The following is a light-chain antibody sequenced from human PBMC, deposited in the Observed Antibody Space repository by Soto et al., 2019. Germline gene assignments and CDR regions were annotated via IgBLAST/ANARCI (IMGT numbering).Light chain of an antibody. Sequence: DIQMTQSPSSLSASVGDRVTITCRASQGISSYLAWYQQKPGKVPKLLIYAASTLQSGVPSRFSGSGSGTDFSLTISSLQPEDVATYHCQKYNSAPQAFGPGTKVDIK. CDR1: QGISSY. CDR2: AAS. V-gene: IGKV1-27*01. J-gene: IGKJ3*01. CDR3: QKYNSAPQA.